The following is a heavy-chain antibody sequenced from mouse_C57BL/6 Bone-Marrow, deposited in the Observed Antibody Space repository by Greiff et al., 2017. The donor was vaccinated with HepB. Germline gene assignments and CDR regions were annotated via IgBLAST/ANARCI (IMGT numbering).Heavy chain of an antibody. V-gene: IGHV6-6*01. D-gene: IGHD1-1*01. Sequence: EVKLMESGGGLVQPGGSMKLSCAASGFTFSDAWMDWVRQSPEKGLEWVAEIRNKANNHATYYAESVKGRFTISRDDSKSSVYLQMNSLRAEDTGIYYCTRDGSSYGFDYWGQGTTLTVSS. CDR1: GFTFSDAW. J-gene: IGHJ2*01. CDR2: IRNKANNHAT. CDR3: TRDGSSYGFDY.